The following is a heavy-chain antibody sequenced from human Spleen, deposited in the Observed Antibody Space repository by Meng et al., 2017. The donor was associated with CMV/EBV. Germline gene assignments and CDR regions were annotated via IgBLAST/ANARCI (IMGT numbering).Heavy chain of an antibody. D-gene: IGHD6-6*01. Sequence: GSLRLSCTVSGGSISSYYWSWIRQPPGKGLEWIGYIYYSGSTNYNPSLKSRVTISVDTSKNQFSLKLSSVTAADTAVYYCARDKQASSSYYYYGMDVWGQGTTVTVSS. CDR2: IYYSGST. V-gene: IGHV4-59*01. CDR3: ARDKQASSSYYYYGMDV. CDR1: GGSISSYY. J-gene: IGHJ6*02.